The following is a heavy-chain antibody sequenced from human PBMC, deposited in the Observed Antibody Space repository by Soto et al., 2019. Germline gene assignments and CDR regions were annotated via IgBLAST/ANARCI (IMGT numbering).Heavy chain of an antibody. CDR2: INPNSGAT. Sequence: ASVKVSCKTSGYPFIGYYIHWVRQAPGQGLEWMGWINPNSGATNYAQKFQGRVTMTRDTSITTAYMELSGVSAADTAVYYCATSQKGYNWNYFDHWGQGALVTVSS. D-gene: IGHD1-20*01. CDR1: GYPFIGYY. CDR3: ATSQKGYNWNYFDH. J-gene: IGHJ4*02. V-gene: IGHV1-2*02.